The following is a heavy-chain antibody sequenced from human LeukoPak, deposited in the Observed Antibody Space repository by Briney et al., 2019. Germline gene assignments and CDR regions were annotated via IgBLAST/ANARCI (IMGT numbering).Heavy chain of an antibody. Sequence: KPSETLSLTCTVSGGSISSYYWSWIRQPAGKGLEWIGRIYTSGSTNYNPSLKSRVTISVDTSKNQFSLKLSSVTAADTAVYYCARRGTFPRITMVRGVMGYFDYWGQGTLVTVSS. V-gene: IGHV4-4*07. J-gene: IGHJ4*02. CDR2: IYTSGST. CDR3: ARRGTFPRITMVRGVMGYFDY. D-gene: IGHD3-10*01. CDR1: GGSISSYY.